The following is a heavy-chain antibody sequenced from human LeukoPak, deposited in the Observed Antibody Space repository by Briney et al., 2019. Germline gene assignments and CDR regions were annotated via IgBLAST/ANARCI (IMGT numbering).Heavy chain of an antibody. J-gene: IGHJ2*01. CDR3: ARSPVRHIVVVIKHYWYFDL. V-gene: IGHV4-31*03. CDR2: IYYSGST. D-gene: IGHD3-22*01. Sequence: SQTLFLTCTVSGGSISSGGYYWSWIRQHPGKGLEWIGYIYYSGSTYYNPSLKSRVTISVDTSKNQFSLKLSSVTAADTAVYYCARSPVRHIVVVIKHYWYFDLWGRGTLVTVSS. CDR1: GGSISSGGYY.